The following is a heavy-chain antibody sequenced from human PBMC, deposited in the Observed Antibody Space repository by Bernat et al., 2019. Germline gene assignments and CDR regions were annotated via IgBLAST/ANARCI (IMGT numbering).Heavy chain of an antibody. Sequence: QVQLVQSGAEVKKPGASVKVSCKASGYTFTSYGISWVRQAPGQGLEWMGWISAYNGNTNYAQKLQGRVTMTTDTSTSTAYMELRSLRSDDTAVYYCAKGRDGSGSYYIDYYYMDVWGRGTTVTVSS. CDR1: GYTFTSYG. V-gene: IGHV1-18*01. CDR3: AKGRDGSGSYYIDYYYMDV. J-gene: IGHJ6*03. D-gene: IGHD3-10*01. CDR2: ISAYNGNT.